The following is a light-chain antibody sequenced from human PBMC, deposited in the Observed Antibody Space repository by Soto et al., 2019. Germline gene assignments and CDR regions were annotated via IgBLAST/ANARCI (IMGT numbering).Light chain of an antibody. Sequence: EIVLTQSPGTLSLPPGERATLSCRASQSVSSSYLAWYQQKPVQAPRLLIYGASSRATGIPDRFSGSGSGADFTLTISRLEPDDFAVYYCQQYGSSFSFGPGTKVDIK. CDR1: QSVSSSY. CDR3: QQYGSSFS. V-gene: IGKV3-20*01. J-gene: IGKJ3*01. CDR2: GAS.